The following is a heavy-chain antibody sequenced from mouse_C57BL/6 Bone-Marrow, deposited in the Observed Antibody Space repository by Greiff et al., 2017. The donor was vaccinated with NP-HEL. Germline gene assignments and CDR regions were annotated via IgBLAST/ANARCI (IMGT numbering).Heavy chain of an antibody. CDR2: IYPRSGNT. Sequence: QVQLQQSGAELARPGASVKLSCKASGYTFTSYGISWVKQRTGQGLEWIGEIYPRSGNTYYNEKFKGKATLTADKSSSTAYMELRSLTSEDSAVYFGAHYYGSSYGYFGYWGQGTTLTVSS. J-gene: IGHJ2*01. CDR1: GYTFTSYG. CDR3: AHYYGSSYGYFGY. V-gene: IGHV1-81*01. D-gene: IGHD1-1*01.